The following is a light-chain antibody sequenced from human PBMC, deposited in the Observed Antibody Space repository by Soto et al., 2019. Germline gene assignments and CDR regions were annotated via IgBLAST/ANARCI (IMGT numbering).Light chain of an antibody. J-gene: IGKJ5*01. CDR1: QGISSY. CDR3: QQFNDYPIT. CDR2: AAS. Sequence: DIQLTQSPSFLSASVGDRVTSTCRASQGISSYLAWYQQKPGKAPKLLMYAASTLQRGVPSRFSGSGSGTEFTLAISSLQPEDFATYYCQQFNDYPITFGQGTRLEIK. V-gene: IGKV1-9*01.